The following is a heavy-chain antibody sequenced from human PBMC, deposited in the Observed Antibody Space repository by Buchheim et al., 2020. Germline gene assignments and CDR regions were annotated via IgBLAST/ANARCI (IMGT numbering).Heavy chain of an antibody. CDR1: GFTFSSYA. CDR3: AKDPYYYYDSSGYYSRYFDL. J-gene: IGHJ2*01. CDR2: ISGSGGST. Sequence: EVQLLESGGGLVQPGGSLRLSCAASGFTFSSYAMSWVRQAPGKGLEWVSAISGSGGSTYYADSVKGRFTISRDHSKNTLYMQMNSLRAEDTAVYYCAKDPYYYYDSSGYYSRYFDLWGRGTL. V-gene: IGHV3-23*01. D-gene: IGHD3-22*01.